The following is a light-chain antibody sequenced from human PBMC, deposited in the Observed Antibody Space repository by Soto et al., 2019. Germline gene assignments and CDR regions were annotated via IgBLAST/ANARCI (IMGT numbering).Light chain of an antibody. CDR1: QSVSGW. V-gene: IGKV1-5*01. CDR3: QQSYSYSPWT. J-gene: IGKJ1*01. Sequence: IQISQSPSPLSAWLADTETVTCRASQSVSGWLAWYQQKPGKAPKLLIYAASSLQSGVPSRFSGSGAGTDFTLTISSLQPEDFATYYCQQSYSYSPWTFGQGTKVDIK. CDR2: AAS.